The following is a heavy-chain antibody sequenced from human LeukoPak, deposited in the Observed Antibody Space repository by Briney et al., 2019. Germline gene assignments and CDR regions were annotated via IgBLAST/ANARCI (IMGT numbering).Heavy chain of an antibody. D-gene: IGHD3-22*01. CDR1: GFTFSSYV. V-gene: IGHV3-33*01. J-gene: IGHJ4*02. Sequence: GGSLRLSCAASGFTFSSYVMHWVRQAPGKGLEWVAVIWYDGSNKYYADSVKGRFTISRDNSKNTLYLQMNSLRAEDTAVYYCARDLDSSGYHDYWGQGTLVTVSS. CDR2: IWYDGSNK. CDR3: ARDLDSSGYHDY.